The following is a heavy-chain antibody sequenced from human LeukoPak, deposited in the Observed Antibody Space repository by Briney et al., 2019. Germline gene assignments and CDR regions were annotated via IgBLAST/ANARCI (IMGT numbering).Heavy chain of an antibody. J-gene: IGHJ3*02. CDR3: ARIAVAGHDAFDI. V-gene: IGHV4-30-4*08. CDR2: IYYSGST. CDR1: GGSISSNGYY. D-gene: IGHD6-19*01. Sequence: PSETLSLTCTVSGGSISSNGYYWGWIRQPPGKGLEWIGYIYYSGSTYYNPSLKSRVTISVDTSKNQFSLKLSSVTAADTAVYYCARIAVAGHDAFDIWGQGTMVTVSS.